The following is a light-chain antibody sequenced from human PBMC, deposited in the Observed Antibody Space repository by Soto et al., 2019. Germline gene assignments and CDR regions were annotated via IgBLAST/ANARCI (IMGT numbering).Light chain of an antibody. CDR3: YSYTTSSTWV. J-gene: IGLJ3*02. CDR2: EVS. CDR1: SSDVGAYNY. Sequence: QSALTQPASVSGSPGQSITISCAGTSSDVGAYNYVSWYQQHPDNAPKVMIYEVSIRPSGVSDRFSGSKSGNTASLTISGLKAEDEAVYYCYSYTTSSTWVFGGGTKLTVL. V-gene: IGLV2-14*01.